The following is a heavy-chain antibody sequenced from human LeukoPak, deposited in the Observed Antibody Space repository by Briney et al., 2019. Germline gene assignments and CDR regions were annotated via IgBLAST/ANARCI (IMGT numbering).Heavy chain of an antibody. J-gene: IGHJ6*02. CDR2: ISWNSGNI. CDR3: AKMFDYYGSGSSGGGMDV. CDR1: GFTFVDSA. Sequence: GGSLRLSCAASGFTFVDSAMHWVRQAPGKGLEWVSGISWNSGNIGYADSVKGRFTISRDNSKNTLYLQMNSLRAEDTAVYYCAKMFDYYGSGSSGGGMDVWGQGTMVTVSS. D-gene: IGHD3-10*01. V-gene: IGHV3-9*01.